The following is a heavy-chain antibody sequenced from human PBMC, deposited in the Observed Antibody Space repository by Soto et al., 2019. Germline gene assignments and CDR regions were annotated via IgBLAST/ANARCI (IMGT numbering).Heavy chain of an antibody. J-gene: IGHJ4*02. Sequence: SQRLSCAACGCTFSDYYMSWIRQDTGKGLEWVSYISSRSSTIFYADSVKGRFTISRDNVKNSLYLQMNSLRAEDTAVYYCARDPVAYCGGDCRTFDYWGQGTLVTVSS. CDR1: GCTFSDYY. D-gene: IGHD2-21*02. CDR2: ISSRSSTI. CDR3: ARDPVAYCGGDCRTFDY. V-gene: IGHV3-11*04.